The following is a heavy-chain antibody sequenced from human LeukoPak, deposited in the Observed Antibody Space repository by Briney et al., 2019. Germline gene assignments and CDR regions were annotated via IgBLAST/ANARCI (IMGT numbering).Heavy chain of an antibody. J-gene: IGHJ3*02. CDR2: IFYSGST. Sequence: SETLSLTCTVSGDSISSYYWSWVRQPPGKGLEWVGYIFYSGSTNYNPSLKSRVTISVDTSKNQFSLKLSSVTAADTAVYYCARHADDDSFDIWGQGTMVTVSS. CDR3: ARHADDDSFDI. CDR1: GDSISSYY. V-gene: IGHV4-59*01.